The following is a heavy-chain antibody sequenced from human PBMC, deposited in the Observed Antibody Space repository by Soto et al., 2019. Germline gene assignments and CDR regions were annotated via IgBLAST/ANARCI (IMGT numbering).Heavy chain of an antibody. J-gene: IGHJ4*02. CDR2: IYHTGST. D-gene: IGHD1-1*01. Sequence: SETLSLTCSVSGGSISTVGHYWTWIRQPPWKGLEWIGSIYHTGSTYYSKSLRSRLTMSVDTSKSQFSLRLSSVTAADTAVYYCARATGTLRSRNCDYWGQGXLVTVYS. V-gene: IGHV4-31*03. CDR1: GGSISTVGHY. CDR3: ARATGTLRSRNCDY.